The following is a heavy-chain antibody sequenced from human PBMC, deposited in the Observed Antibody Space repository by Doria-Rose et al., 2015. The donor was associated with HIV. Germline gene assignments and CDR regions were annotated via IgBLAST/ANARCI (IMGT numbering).Heavy chain of an antibody. CDR2: MNPNSGNT. V-gene: IGHV1-8*02. J-gene: IGHJ3*02. CDR3: ARVLAYCGGDCYARHKDAFDI. D-gene: IGHD2-21*02. Sequence: VQLVQSGAEVKKPGASVKVSCKASGYTFTTYDINWVRQAAGQGLEWMGWMNPNSGNTGYAQKFQGRVTMTRNTSISTAYMELSSLRSDDTALYYCARVLAYCGGDCYARHKDAFDIWGQGTLVTVSS. CDR1: GYTFTTYD.